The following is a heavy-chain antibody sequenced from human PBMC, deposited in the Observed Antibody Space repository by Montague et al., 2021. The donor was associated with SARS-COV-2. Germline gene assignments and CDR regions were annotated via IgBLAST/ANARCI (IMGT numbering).Heavy chain of an antibody. CDR3: ARVPYRVLFVPRYCGMDV. J-gene: IGHJ6*02. Sequence: SETLSLTCAVYGGSLSGYYWSWIRQPPGEGLEWIAEISHSGSTSYNPSLKSRVTISVDTSKHQYSLTLSSATAADTAVYSSARVPYRVLFVPRYCGMDVWGQGTTVTVSS. CDR1: GGSLSGYY. V-gene: IGHV4-34*01. CDR2: ISHSGST. D-gene: IGHD2-8*01.